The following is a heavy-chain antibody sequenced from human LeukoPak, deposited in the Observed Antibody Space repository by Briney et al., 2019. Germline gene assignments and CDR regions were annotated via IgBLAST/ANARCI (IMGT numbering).Heavy chain of an antibody. Sequence: GGSLRLSCAASGFTVSSNYMSWVRQAPGKGLEWVSVIYSGCGTYYADSVKGRFTISRDSSKNTLLLQMDSLRAEDTAVYYCARDLGRGSSYWGQATLVTVSS. V-gene: IGHV3-66*01. J-gene: IGHJ4*02. CDR1: GFTVSSNY. CDR3: ARDLGRGSSY. D-gene: IGHD1-26*01. CDR2: IYSGCGT.